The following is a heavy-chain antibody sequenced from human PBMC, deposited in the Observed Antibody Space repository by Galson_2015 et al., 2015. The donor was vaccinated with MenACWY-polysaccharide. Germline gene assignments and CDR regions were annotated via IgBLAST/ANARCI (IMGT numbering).Heavy chain of an antibody. Sequence: SLRLSCAASGFTFSSNPMHWVRQAPGKGLEWVSSISSAGSSIYYADSVKGRFTISRDNAENSLYLQMNSLRDEDTAVYYCAKSLTILDYWGQGTLVTVSS. V-gene: IGHV3-48*02. D-gene: IGHD2-21*01. J-gene: IGHJ4*02. CDR3: AKSLTILDY. CDR2: ISSAGSSI. CDR1: GFTFSSNP.